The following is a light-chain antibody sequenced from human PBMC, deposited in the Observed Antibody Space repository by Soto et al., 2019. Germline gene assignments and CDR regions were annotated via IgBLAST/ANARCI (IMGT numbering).Light chain of an antibody. CDR3: QQYYSTPYT. Sequence: DIVMTQSPDSLAVSLGERATINCKSSQSILYSSNNKNYLAWYQQKPGQPPKLLIYWASTRESGVPDRFSGSGAGTDFTRTISSMQAEDVAVYYFQQYYSTPYTFGQGTKLEIK. V-gene: IGKV4-1*01. J-gene: IGKJ2*01. CDR1: QSILYSSNNKNY. CDR2: WAS.